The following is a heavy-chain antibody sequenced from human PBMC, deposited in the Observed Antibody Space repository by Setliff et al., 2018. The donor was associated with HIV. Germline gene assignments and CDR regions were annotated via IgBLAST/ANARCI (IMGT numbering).Heavy chain of an antibody. CDR2: IKNRADNYAT. CDR1: GFTFSGSP. J-gene: IGHJ4*02. D-gene: IGHD5-18*01. CDR3: AKDGMKGRSGTAMVSLDFDY. V-gene: IGHV3-73*01. Sequence: PGGSLRLSCAASGFTFSGSPIHWVRQASGKGLEWLGRIKNRADNYATAYAASVKGRFTISRDNSKNTLYLQMNSLRAEDTAVYYCAKDGMKGRSGTAMVSLDFDYWGQGTLVTVS.